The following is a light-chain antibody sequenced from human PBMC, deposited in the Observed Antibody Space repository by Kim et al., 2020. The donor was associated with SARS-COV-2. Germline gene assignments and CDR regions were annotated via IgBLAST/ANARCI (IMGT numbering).Light chain of an antibody. CDR3: QQSYSAPRT. J-gene: IGKJ2*01. V-gene: IGKV1-39*01. CDR1: QTINSY. CDR2: ASS. Sequence: SASVGDRVTITCRASQTINSYLNWYRQKPGKAPQLLIYASSNLQSGVPSRFSGTGSGTDFTLTITSLQPEDFATYYCQQSYSAPRTFGQGTRLEIK.